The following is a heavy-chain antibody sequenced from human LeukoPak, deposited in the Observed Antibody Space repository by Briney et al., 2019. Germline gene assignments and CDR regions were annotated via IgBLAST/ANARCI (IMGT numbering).Heavy chain of an antibody. CDR1: GFTFSSYA. D-gene: IGHD6-6*01. V-gene: IGHV3-23*01. J-gene: IGHJ6*02. CDR3: AKGNIAARQAIMDV. CDR2: ISGSGGST. Sequence: GGSLRLSCAASGFTFSSYAMSWVRQAPGKGLEWVSLISGSGGSTYYADSVKGRFTISRDNSKNTLYLQMNSLRVEDTAVYYCAKGNIAARQAIMDVWGQGTTVTVSS.